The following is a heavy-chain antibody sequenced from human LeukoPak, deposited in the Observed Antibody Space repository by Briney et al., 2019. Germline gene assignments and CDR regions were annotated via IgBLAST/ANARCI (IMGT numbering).Heavy chain of an antibody. CDR2: IYYSGST. CDR1: GGSISSYY. V-gene: IGHV4-59*01. J-gene: IGHJ4*02. Sequence: SETLSLTCTVPGGSISSYYWSWIRQPPGKGLEWIGYIYYSGSTNYNPSLKSRVTISVDTSKNQFSLKLSSVTAADTAVYYCARDRGGDGYNDYYFDYWGQGTLVTVSS. D-gene: IGHD5-24*01. CDR3: ARDRGGDGYNDYYFDY.